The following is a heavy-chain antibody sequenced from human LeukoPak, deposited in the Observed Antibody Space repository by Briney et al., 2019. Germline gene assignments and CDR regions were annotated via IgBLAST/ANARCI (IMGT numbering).Heavy chain of an antibody. J-gene: IGHJ1*01. CDR2: ISADNGKT. CDR1: GYTFTSYG. CDR3: ARESGEMATILGWGAFHH. D-gene: IGHD5-24*01. V-gene: IGHV1-18*01. Sequence: ASMKVSCKTSGYTFTSYGISWVRQAPGQGLEWMGWISADNGKTNYAQKLQGRVTMTTDTSTTTAYMEPRSLRSDDTAVYYCARESGEMATILGWGAFHHWGQGTLVTVSS.